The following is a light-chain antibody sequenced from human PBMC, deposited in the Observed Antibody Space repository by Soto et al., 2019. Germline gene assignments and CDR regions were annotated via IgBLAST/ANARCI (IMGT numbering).Light chain of an antibody. CDR2: GNN. CDR3: QSYGGSLSGCV. V-gene: IGLV1-40*01. J-gene: IGLJ3*02. Sequence: QSGRTQPPSVSAAPGQRVAISCTGNSSNIGAGYDVHWYQQFPGTAPQLLIYGNNNRPSGVPDRFSGSRSGASASLAIAGLRAEHEADYYCQSYGGSLSGCVFGGGTKVTVL. CDR1: SSNIGAGYD.